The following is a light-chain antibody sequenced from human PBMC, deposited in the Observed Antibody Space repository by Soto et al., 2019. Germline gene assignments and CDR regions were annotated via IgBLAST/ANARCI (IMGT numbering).Light chain of an antibody. J-gene: IGKJ1*01. V-gene: IGKV1-5*01. CDR2: DVS. CDR3: QQYDSFSVT. CDR1: QRISGW. Sequence: DIQMTKSPSTLSASLGNKFTITSRPSQRISGWLAWHQQKPGKAPKLLIYDVSALKRGVPPRFSGSGSGTEFTLTISSLQPEDFATYYCQQYDSFSVTFGQGTKVDIK.